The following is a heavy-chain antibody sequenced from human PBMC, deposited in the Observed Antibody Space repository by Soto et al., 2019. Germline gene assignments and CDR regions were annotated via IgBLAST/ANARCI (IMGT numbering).Heavy chain of an antibody. CDR3: AREQYYYGSGSYYPFDY. V-gene: IGHV3-48*01. Sequence: GGSLRLSCAASGFTFSSHSMNWVRQAPGKGLEWVSYISPSSSTIYYADSVKGRFTISRDNAKNSLYLQMNSLRAEDTAVYYCAREQYYYGSGSYYPFDYWGQGTLVTVSS. J-gene: IGHJ4*02. CDR1: GFTFSSHS. CDR2: ISPSSSTI. D-gene: IGHD3-10*01.